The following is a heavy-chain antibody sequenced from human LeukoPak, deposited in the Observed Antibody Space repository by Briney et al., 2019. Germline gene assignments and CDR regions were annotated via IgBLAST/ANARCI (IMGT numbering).Heavy chain of an antibody. V-gene: IGHV3-9*01. CDR3: AKDPRYYYDSSGPPLLVY. D-gene: IGHD3-22*01. J-gene: IGHJ4*02. Sequence: GRSLRLSCAASGLTFDDYAMHWVRQAPGKGLEWVSSINWNSGSIGYADSVKGRFTISRDNSKNTLYLQMNSLRAEDTAVYYCAKDPRYYYDSSGPPLLVYWGQGTLVTVSS. CDR1: GLTFDDYA. CDR2: INWNSGSI.